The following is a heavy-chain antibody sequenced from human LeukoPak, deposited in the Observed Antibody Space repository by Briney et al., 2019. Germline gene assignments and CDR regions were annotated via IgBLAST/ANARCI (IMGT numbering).Heavy chain of an antibody. Sequence: SDTLSLTCTVSGGSISSYYWSWIRQPPGKGLEWIGYIYYSGSTNYNPSLKSRVTISVDTSKNQFSLKLSSVTAADTAVYYCAREYCSGGSCWLDAFDIWGQGTMVSVSS. CDR1: GGSISSYY. J-gene: IGHJ3*02. CDR3: AREYCSGGSCWLDAFDI. CDR2: IYYSGST. V-gene: IGHV4-59*01. D-gene: IGHD2-15*01.